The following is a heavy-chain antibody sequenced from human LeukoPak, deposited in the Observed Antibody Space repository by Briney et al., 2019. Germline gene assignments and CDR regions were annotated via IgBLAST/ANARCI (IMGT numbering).Heavy chain of an antibody. CDR1: GFTVSSNY. CDR2: IKQDGSKK. D-gene: IGHD2-15*01. J-gene: IGHJ4*02. Sequence: GGSVTLSCVASGFTVSSNYMSWVRQAPGKGLEWVANIKQDGSKKYYVDSVKGRFTMSRDNAKNSLYLQMNSLRAEDTAVYYCARGYCSGGSCYSIYFDNWGQGTLVTVSS. CDR3: ARGYCSGGSCYSIYFDN. V-gene: IGHV3-7*01.